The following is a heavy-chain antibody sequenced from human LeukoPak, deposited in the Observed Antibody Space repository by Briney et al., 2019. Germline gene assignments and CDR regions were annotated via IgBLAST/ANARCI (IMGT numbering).Heavy chain of an antibody. V-gene: IGHV3-48*01. CDR2: ISSSSSTI. Sequence: GGSLRLSCAASGFTFSSYSMNWVRHAPGKGLEWVSYISSSSSTIYYADSVKGRFTISRDNAKNSLYLQMNSLRAEDTAVYYCARVVTQDYWGQGTLVTVSS. D-gene: IGHD2-21*02. CDR1: GFTFSSYS. J-gene: IGHJ4*02. CDR3: ARVVTQDY.